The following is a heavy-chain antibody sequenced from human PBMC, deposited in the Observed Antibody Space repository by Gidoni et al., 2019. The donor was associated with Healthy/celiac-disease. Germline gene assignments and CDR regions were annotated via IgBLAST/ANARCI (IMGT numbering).Heavy chain of an antibody. CDR3: ARDSRQWLVPGAFDI. D-gene: IGHD6-19*01. CDR2: IYSGGST. J-gene: IGHJ3*02. V-gene: IGHV3-53*01. Sequence: EVQLGESGGGLIQPGGSLSLSCAASGFTVSSNYMSWVRQAQGKGLKWVSVIYSGGSTSYADSVKGRFTISRDNSKNTLYLQMNSLRAEDTAVYYCARDSRQWLVPGAFDIWGQGTMVTVSS. CDR1: GFTVSSNY.